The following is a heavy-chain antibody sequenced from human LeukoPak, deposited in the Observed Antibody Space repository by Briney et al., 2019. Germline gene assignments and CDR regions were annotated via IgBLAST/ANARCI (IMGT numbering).Heavy chain of an antibody. V-gene: IGHV1-2*02. CDR3: ARFSSSSWYYFDY. CDR1: GYTFTGYY. CDR2: INPNSVGT. J-gene: IGHJ4*02. Sequence: ASVKVSCKASGYTFTGYYMHWVRQAPGQGLEWMGWINPNSVGTNYAQKFQGRVTMTRDTSISTAYMELSSLRSDDTAVYYCARFSSSSWYYFDYWGQGTLVTVSS. D-gene: IGHD6-13*01.